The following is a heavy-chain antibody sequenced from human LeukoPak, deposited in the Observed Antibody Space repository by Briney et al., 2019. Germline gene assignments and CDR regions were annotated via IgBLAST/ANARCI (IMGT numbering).Heavy chain of an antibody. CDR3: AKGEPQYSSGWYYFDY. Sequence: PGGSLRLSCAASGFTFDDYAMHWVRQAPGKGLEWVSLISWDGGSTYYADSVKGRFTISRDNSKNSLYLQMNSLRAEDTALYYCAKGEPQYSSGWYYFDYWGQGTLVTVSS. D-gene: IGHD6-19*01. J-gene: IGHJ4*02. V-gene: IGHV3-43D*03. CDR1: GFTFDDYA. CDR2: ISWDGGST.